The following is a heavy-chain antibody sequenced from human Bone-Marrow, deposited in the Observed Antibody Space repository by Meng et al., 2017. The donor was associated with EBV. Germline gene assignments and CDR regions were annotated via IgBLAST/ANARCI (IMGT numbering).Heavy chain of an antibody. CDR1: GGSFSGYY. D-gene: IGHD3-16*01. CDR3: ARGSFGATPFGY. CDR2: INHSGST. Sequence: HVQLHLLGAWLLKPAETLSLTCAGYGGSFSGYYWIWILQPPGKGLEWIGEINHSGSTNYHPSLKRRVTISVDTSKNQFSLKLSSVTAADTAVYYCARGSFGATPFGYWGQGTLVTVSS. J-gene: IGHJ4*02. V-gene: IGHV4-34*01.